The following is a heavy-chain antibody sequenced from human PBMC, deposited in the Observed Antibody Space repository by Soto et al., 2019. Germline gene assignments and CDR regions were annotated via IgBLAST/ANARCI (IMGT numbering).Heavy chain of an antibody. CDR2: IDWDDGK. CDR1: GLSPRTSEMS. CDR3: ARIHLSSSSWAAFDI. Sequence: GPTLVNPTQTLTLTCTFSGLSPRTSEMSVSWIRQPPGKALEWLARIDWDDGKFYTTSLKTRLSISKDTSKNQVVLIMTNMDPVDTATYYCARIHLSSSSWAAFDIWGQGTMVTVSS. J-gene: IGHJ3*02. V-gene: IGHV2-70*04. D-gene: IGHD6-13*01.